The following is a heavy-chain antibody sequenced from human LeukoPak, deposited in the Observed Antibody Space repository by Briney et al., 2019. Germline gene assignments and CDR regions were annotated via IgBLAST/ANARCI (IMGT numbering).Heavy chain of an antibody. CDR2: IKSKTDGGTT. V-gene: IGHV3-15*01. CDR3: TTTSSGYHFSVYYYYAMDV. CDR1: GFTFTNAW. J-gene: IGHJ6*02. Sequence: GGSLRLSCAASGFTFTNAWMTWVRQAPGKGLEWVGRIKSKTDGGTTDYAAPVKGRFSLSRDDSKNTLYLQMHSLKTEDTAVYYCTTTSSGYHFSVYYYYAMDVWGQGTTVTVSS. D-gene: IGHD5-12*01.